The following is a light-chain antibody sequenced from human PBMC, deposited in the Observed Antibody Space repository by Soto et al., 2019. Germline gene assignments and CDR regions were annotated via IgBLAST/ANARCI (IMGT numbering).Light chain of an antibody. J-gene: IGKJ1*01. V-gene: IGKV2-28*01. Sequence: DIVMTQSPLSLPVTPGEPASISCRSSQSLLHSNGYNYLDWYLQKPGQSPQLLIYLGSNRASGVPDRFSGSGSGTDLKLKISRVEAEDVGVYYCMQDLQTPGTFGQGTKVEIK. CDR2: LGS. CDR3: MQDLQTPGT. CDR1: QSLLHSNGYNY.